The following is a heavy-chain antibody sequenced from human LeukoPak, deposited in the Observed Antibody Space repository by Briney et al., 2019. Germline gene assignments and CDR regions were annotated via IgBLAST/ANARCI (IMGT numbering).Heavy chain of an antibody. CDR2: INHSGST. CDR1: GGSFSGYY. Sequence: SETLSLTCAVYGGSFSGYYWSWIRQPPGKGLEWIGEINHSGSTNYNPSLKSRVTISVDTSKNQFSLKLSSVTAADTAVYYCARGKTYDFWSGYYAAWLDPWGQGTLVTVSS. CDR3: ARGKTYDFWSGYYAAWLDP. V-gene: IGHV4-34*01. J-gene: IGHJ5*02. D-gene: IGHD3-3*01.